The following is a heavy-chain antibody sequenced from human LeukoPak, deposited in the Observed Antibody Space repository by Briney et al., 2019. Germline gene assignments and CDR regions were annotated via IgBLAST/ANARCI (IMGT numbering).Heavy chain of an antibody. D-gene: IGHD3/OR15-3a*01. CDR3: ARADFLTGYYILDY. Sequence: GSVKDSRKGSGYTLTGYYMHWVRPAPGQGLEWMGWINPNSGGTNYAQKFQGRVTMTRDTSISTAYMELSRLRSGDTAMYYCARADFLTGYYILDYWGEGALVTVSS. CDR2: INPNSGGT. CDR1: GYTLTGYY. J-gene: IGHJ4*02. V-gene: IGHV1-2*02.